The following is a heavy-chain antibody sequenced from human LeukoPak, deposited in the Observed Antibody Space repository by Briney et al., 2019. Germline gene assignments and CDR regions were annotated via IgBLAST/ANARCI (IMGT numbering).Heavy chain of an antibody. CDR2: ISWNSGSI. V-gene: IGHV3-9*01. CDR1: GLTFVDYA. Sequence: PGGSLRLSCAAPGLTFVDYAMHWVRQAPGKGLGGVSGISWNSGSIGYADSVKGRFTISRDNAKNSLYLQMNSLRAEDTALYYCAKGKTGIAVAGTVDYWGQGTLVTVSS. CDR3: AKGKTGIAVAGTVDY. J-gene: IGHJ4*02. D-gene: IGHD6-19*01.